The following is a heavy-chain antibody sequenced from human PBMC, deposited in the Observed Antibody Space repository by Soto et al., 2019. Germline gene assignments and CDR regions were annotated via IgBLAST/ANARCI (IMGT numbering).Heavy chain of an antibody. CDR2: IKSKTDGGTT. CDR3: TTDGEAREYGMDV. V-gene: IGHV3-15*01. J-gene: IGHJ6*02. Sequence: SLRLSCAASGFTFSNAWMSWVRQAPGKGLEWVGRIKSKTDGGTTDYAAPVKGRFTISRDDSKNTLYLQMNSLKTEDTAVYYCTTDGEAREYGMDVWGQGTTVTVSS. D-gene: IGHD3-10*01. CDR1: GFTFSNAW.